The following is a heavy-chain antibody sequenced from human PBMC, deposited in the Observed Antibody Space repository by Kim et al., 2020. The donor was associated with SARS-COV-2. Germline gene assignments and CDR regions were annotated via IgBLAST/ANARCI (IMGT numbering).Heavy chain of an antibody. V-gene: IGHV4-59*13. CDR3: ARGGGLPATAAIPYYYGM. CDR1: GDSISPYY. J-gene: IGHJ6*01. Sequence: SETLSLTCTVSGDSISPYYWSWIRQPPGKGLEWIGYIHYSGPTNYNPSLKSRVTISVDTSTNQFFLKLSSVTAADTAVYYCARGGGLPATAAIPYYYGM. CDR2: IHYSGPT. D-gene: IGHD2-21*02.